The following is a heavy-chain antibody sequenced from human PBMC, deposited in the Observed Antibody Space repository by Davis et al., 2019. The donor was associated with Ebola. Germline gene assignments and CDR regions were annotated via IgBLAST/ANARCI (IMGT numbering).Heavy chain of an antibody. CDR1: GDSISNTDYY. CDR2: VYHSGKT. V-gene: IGHV4-39*01. D-gene: IGHD3-9*01. CDR3: ARHRYYYDSARFDF. J-gene: IGHJ4*01. Sequence: SETLSLTCSISGDSISNTDYYWAWIRQPPAMGLQWIGSVYHSGKTYYNPSLEGRISMSVDTATDQFSLQLTSVTAADSGLYFCARHRYYYDSARFDFWGRGILVAVSP.